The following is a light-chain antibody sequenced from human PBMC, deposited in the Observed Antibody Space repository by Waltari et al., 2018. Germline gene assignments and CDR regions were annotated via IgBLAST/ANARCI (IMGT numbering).Light chain of an antibody. CDR3: QQHGTLPAT. CDR1: QSVGSSS. V-gene: IGKV3-20*01. CDR2: LAS. Sequence: EIVLTQSPGTASLSPGERVTLSCRASQSVGSSSLAWYQQKPGQAPRLVIYLASRRATCIPDRFSGSGSGTDFSLTISRLEPEDFAVYYCQQHGTLPATFGQGTKVEIK. J-gene: IGKJ1*01.